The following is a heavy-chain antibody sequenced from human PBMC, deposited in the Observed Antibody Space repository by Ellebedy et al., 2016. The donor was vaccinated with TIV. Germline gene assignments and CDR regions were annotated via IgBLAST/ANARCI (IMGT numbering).Heavy chain of an antibody. J-gene: IGHJ2*01. CDR3: ARVAITSAVGGGYFDL. CDR1: GGSISSSNW. CDR2: IYYSGNT. D-gene: IGHD3-16*01. V-gene: IGHV4-4*02. Sequence: MPSETLSLTCAVSGGSISSSNWWNWVRQPPGKGLEWIGEIYYSGNTNYNPSLKSRVTISVDTSKNQISLTLMSSVSAADTAVYYCARVAITSAVGGGYFDLWGRGTLVTVSS.